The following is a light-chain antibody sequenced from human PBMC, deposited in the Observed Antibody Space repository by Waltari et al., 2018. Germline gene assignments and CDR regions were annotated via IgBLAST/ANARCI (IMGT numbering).Light chain of an antibody. V-gene: IGLV2-14*03. Sequence: QSALTQPASVSGSPGQSITISGTGTSSDVGGYNYVSCYQQHPGTAPTLMIYDVSNRPSGVSHRFAGFKSGNTASLTISWLQAEDEADYYCSSYTSSSTLEVFGGGTKLTVL. CDR1: SSDVGGYNY. CDR3: SSYTSSSTLEV. CDR2: DVS. J-gene: IGLJ2*01.